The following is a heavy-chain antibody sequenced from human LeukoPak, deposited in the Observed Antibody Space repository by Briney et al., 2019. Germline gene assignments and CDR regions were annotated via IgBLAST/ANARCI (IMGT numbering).Heavy chain of an antibody. CDR3: ARRRDLYSGSYYPFDY. CDR2: IYPGDSDT. Sequence: KVSCKASGYTFTSYYMHWVRQAPGQGLEWMGIIYPGDSDTRYSPSFQGQVTISADKSISTAYLQWSSLKASDTAMYYCARRRDLYSGSYYPFDYWGQGTLVTVSS. V-gene: IGHV5-51*01. CDR1: GYTFTSYY. D-gene: IGHD1-26*01. J-gene: IGHJ4*02.